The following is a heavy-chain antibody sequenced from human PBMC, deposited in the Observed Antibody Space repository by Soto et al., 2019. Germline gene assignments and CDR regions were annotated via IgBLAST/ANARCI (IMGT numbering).Heavy chain of an antibody. CDR1: GFSFSNSW. D-gene: IGHD2-21*02. Sequence: GGSLRLSCAASGFSFSNSWMNWVRQAPGKGLEWVGHIKSKTDGGTADYAAPVKGRFTISRDDSKNTLYLQMNSLKTEDTAVYYCTTNAFGSSWVTLHFWGQGTLVTVSS. J-gene: IGHJ4*02. V-gene: IGHV3-15*07. CDR3: TTNAFGSSWVTLHF. CDR2: IKSKTDGGTA.